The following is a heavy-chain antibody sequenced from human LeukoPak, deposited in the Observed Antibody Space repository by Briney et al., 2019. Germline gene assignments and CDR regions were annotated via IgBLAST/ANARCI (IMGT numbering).Heavy chain of an antibody. D-gene: IGHD1-26*01. Sequence: SETLSLTCSVSDASINSYYWNWIRQPPGKGLEWIGNTYSSGSTNYNPSLKSRVTISLDTSKNQFSLKMSSVTAADTAVYYCAKDWELGSWGQGTLVTVSS. J-gene: IGHJ5*02. CDR2: TYSSGST. CDR3: AKDWELGS. CDR1: DASINSYY. V-gene: IGHV4-59*01.